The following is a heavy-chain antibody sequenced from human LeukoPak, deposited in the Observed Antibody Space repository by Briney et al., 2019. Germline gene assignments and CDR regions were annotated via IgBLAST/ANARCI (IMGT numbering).Heavy chain of an antibody. D-gene: IGHD6-19*01. CDR3: ARGSEQWLTYFDY. CDR2: IYTSGSP. J-gene: IGHJ4*02. Sequence: SDTLSLTCTVSGGSISSNSWSWIRQPAGKGLEWIGHIYTSGSPNYNPSLRSRVTMSVDTSKNQISLKLSSVTAADSAVYYCARGSEQWLTYFDYWGQGTLVTVSS. V-gene: IGHV4-4*07. CDR1: GGSISSNS.